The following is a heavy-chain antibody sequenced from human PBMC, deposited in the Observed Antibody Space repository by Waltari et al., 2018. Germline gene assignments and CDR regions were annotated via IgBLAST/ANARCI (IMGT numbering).Heavy chain of an antibody. CDR3: AKDYTYYDFWTGGGMDV. CDR1: GFTFSSYG. CDR2: ISYDGSNK. V-gene: IGHV3-30*18. D-gene: IGHD3-3*01. Sequence: QVQLVESGGGVVQPGRSLRISCAASGFTFSSYGRHWVRQAPGKGLGWVAVISYDGSNKYYADSVKGRFTISRDNSKNTLYLQMNSLRAEDTAVYYCAKDYTYYDFWTGGGMDVWGQGTTVTVSS. J-gene: IGHJ6*02.